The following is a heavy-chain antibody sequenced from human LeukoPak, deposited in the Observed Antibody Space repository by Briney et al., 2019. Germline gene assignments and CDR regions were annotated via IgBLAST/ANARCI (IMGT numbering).Heavy chain of an antibody. CDR2: ISSGSSTI. V-gene: IGHV3-48*03. D-gene: IGHD5/OR15-5a*01. J-gene: IGHJ4*02. CDR1: GFTFKTFE. Sequence: GGSLRLSCAASGFTFKTFEMDWVRQAPGRGLEWVSYISSGSSTIYYADSVKGRFTISRDNAKNSLYLQMDSLRAEDTAVYYCERHPNLNGYGVSSPSYWGQGTLVTVSS. CDR3: ERHPNLNGYGVSSPSY.